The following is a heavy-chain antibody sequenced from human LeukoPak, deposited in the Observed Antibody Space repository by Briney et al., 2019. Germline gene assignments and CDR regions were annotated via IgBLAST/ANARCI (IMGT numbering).Heavy chain of an antibody. CDR3: ARSGQWELLGLFDY. J-gene: IGHJ4*02. D-gene: IGHD1-26*01. Sequence: PGGSLRLSCAASGFTFSSYSMNWVRQAPGKGLEWVSYISSSSSTIYYADSVKGRFTISRDNAKNSLYLQMNSLRAEDTAVYYCARSGQWELLGLFDYWGQGTLVTVSS. V-gene: IGHV3-48*04. CDR1: GFTFSSYS. CDR2: ISSSSSTI.